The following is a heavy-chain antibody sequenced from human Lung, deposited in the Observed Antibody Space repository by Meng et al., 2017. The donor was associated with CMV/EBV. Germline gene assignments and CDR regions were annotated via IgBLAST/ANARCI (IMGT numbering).Heavy chain of an antibody. J-gene: IGHJ6*04. D-gene: IGHD2-2*01. CDR3: ARGSIVVVATAITDMDV. CDR2: INPNSGGT. Sequence: ASVKVSXKASGYTFTGYYMHWVRQAPGQGLEWMGWINPNSGGTNYAQKFQGRVTMTRDTSISTAYMELSRLRSDDTAVYYCARGSIVVVATAITDMDVWGKGTTVTVSS. V-gene: IGHV1-2*02. CDR1: GYTFTGYY.